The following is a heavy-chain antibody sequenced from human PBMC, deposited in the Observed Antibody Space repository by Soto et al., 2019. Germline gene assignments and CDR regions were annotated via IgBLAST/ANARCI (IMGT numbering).Heavy chain of an antibody. CDR1: GYTFTSYY. J-gene: IGHJ6*02. D-gene: IGHD2-15*01. V-gene: IGHV1-46*01. CDR2: INPSGGST. Sequence: QVQLVQSGAEVKKPGASVKVSCKASGYTFTSYYMHWVRQAPGQGLEWMGIINPSGGSTSYAQKFQGRVTMTSDTSTSTVYMELSSLRSEDTAVYYCARALVVVAATDYYYYYGMDVWGQGTTVTVSS. CDR3: ARALVVVAATDYYYYYGMDV.